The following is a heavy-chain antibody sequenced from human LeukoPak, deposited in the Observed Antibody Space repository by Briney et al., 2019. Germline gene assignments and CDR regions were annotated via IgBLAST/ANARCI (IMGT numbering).Heavy chain of an antibody. CDR3: ANSYSSSSAFYFDY. V-gene: IGHV3-23*01. CDR2: ISDSGSNT. Sequence: PGGSLGLSCAASGFSFNTYSMNWVRQTPGKGLEWVSSISDSGSNTYYADSVTGRFTISRDNSKNTVYLQLNSLRAEDTAIYYRANSYSSSSAFYFDYWGQGTLVTVSS. CDR1: GFSFNTYS. D-gene: IGHD6-6*01. J-gene: IGHJ4*02.